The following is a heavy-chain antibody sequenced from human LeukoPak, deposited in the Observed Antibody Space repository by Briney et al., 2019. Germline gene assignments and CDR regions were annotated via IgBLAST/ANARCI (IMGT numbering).Heavy chain of an antibody. CDR1: GYSISSGYY. J-gene: IGHJ4*02. D-gene: IGHD6-6*01. CDR3: ARDLGLDSSPIFDY. V-gene: IGHV4-61*01. CDR2: IYYSGST. Sequence: SETLSLTCTVSGYSISSGYYWGWIRQPPGKGLEWIGYIYYSGSTNYNPSLKSRVTISVDTSKNQFSLKLSSVTAADTAVYYCARDLGLDSSPIFDYWGQGTLVTVSS.